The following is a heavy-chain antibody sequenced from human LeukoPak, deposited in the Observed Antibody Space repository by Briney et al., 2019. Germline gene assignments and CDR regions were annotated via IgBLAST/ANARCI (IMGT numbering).Heavy chain of an antibody. Sequence: GGSLRLSCEASGFTVSRNYVNWVRQAPGKGLEWVSLIYNTGGTYYADSVKGRFTISRDKSKSTLFLQMNSLRVDDTAVYYCATEGDTDDAFDTWGQGTMVTVSS. CDR3: ATEGDTDDAFDT. J-gene: IGHJ3*02. D-gene: IGHD2-21*01. CDR2: IYNTGGT. V-gene: IGHV3-53*01. CDR1: GFTVSRNY.